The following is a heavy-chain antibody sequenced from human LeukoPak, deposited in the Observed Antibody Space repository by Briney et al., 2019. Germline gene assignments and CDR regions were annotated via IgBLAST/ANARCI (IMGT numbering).Heavy chain of an antibody. V-gene: IGHV5-51*01. CDR2: IYPGDSDT. J-gene: IGHJ3*02. D-gene: IGHD2-21*02. Sequence: GESLKISCKGSGYSFTSYWIGWVRQMPGKGLEWMGIIYPGDSDTRYSPSFQGQVTISADKSISTAYLQWSSLKASDTAMYYCASCGGDCYSGIGDAFDIWGQGTMVTVSS. CDR1: GYSFTSYW. CDR3: ASCGGDCYSGIGDAFDI.